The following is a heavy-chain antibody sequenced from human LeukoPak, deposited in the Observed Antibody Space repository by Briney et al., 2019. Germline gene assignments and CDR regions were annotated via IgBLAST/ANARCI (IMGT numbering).Heavy chain of an antibody. Sequence: GGSLRLSCAASGFTFSSYEMNWVRQAPGKGLEWVSYISSSGSTIYYADSVKGRFTSSRDNSKNMLYLQMNSLRAEDTAVYYCAKGGGYGSGTYSEDWGQGILVTVSS. J-gene: IGHJ4*02. V-gene: IGHV3-48*03. CDR2: ISSSGSTI. D-gene: IGHD3-10*01. CDR1: GFTFSSYE. CDR3: AKGGGYGSGTYSED.